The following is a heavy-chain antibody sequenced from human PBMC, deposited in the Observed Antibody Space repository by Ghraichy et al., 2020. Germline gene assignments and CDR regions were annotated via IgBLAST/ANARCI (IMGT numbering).Heavy chain of an antibody. CDR3: ARHNNVYYYYYGVDV. Sequence: SQTLSLTCTVSGGSISSSSYYWGWIRQPPGKGLEWIGSIYYSGSTYYNPSLKSRVTISVDTSKNQFSLRLSSVTAADTAVYYCARHNNVYYYYYGVDVWGQGTTVTVSS. CDR2: IYYSGST. CDR1: GGSISSSSYY. D-gene: IGHD1-14*01. V-gene: IGHV4-39*01. J-gene: IGHJ6*02.